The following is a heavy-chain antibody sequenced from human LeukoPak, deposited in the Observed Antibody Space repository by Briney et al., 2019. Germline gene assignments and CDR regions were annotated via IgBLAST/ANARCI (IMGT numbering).Heavy chain of an antibody. J-gene: IGHJ4*02. D-gene: IGHD3-3*01. CDR3: ARGFNDFWSGSQLEY. Sequence: PGRSLRLSCAASGFTFSSYAMHWVRQAPGKGLEWVAVISYDGSNKYYADSVKGRFTISRDNSKNTLYLQMNSLRAEDTAVYYCARGFNDFWSGSQLEYWSQGTLVTVSS. CDR1: GFTFSSYA. CDR2: ISYDGSNK. V-gene: IGHV3-30-3*01.